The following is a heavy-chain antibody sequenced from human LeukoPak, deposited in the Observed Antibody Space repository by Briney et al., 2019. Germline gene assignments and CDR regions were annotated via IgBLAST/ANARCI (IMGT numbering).Heavy chain of an antibody. CDR3: ARGPPRGKYYYMDV. J-gene: IGHJ6*03. CDR1: GFTFSSYW. Sequence: GGSLRLSCAASGFTFSSYWMSWVRQAPGKGLEWEANIKQDGSEKYYVDSVKGRFTISRDNAKNSPYLQMNSLTAGDTAVYYCARGPPRGKYYYMDVWGKGTTVTVSS. V-gene: IGHV3-7*01. D-gene: IGHD1-1*01. CDR2: IKQDGSEK.